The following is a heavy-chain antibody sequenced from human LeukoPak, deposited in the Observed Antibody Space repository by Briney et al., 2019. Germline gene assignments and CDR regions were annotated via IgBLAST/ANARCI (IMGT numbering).Heavy chain of an antibody. D-gene: IGHD2-2*02. CDR3: GRGFSIVPAGIPDY. Sequence: GGCLRLSCAASGFTFGSYWMHWFRQAPGKGLVWVSRINTDGGSTTYADSVKGRFTISRDNAKNTLYLQMNSLRAEDTAVYYCGRGFSIVPAGIPDYWGLGTLVTVSS. CDR2: INTDGGST. CDR1: GFTFGSYW. V-gene: IGHV3-74*01. J-gene: IGHJ4*02.